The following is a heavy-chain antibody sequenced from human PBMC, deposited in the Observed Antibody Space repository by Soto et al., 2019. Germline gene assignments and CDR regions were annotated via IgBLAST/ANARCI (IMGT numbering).Heavy chain of an antibody. CDR2: FTDSGIT. V-gene: IGHV4-34*01. J-gene: IGHJ1*01. Sequence: QGQLQQWGAGLLKPSETLSLIGAGYGGSFSDYYWGWIRQPPGKGLEFIGEFTDSGITNYNPSLKSRVTVSADTSNNQFSLKLRSVTAADTAVYYCARSRGGVQDWGQGTLVTVSS. D-gene: IGHD3-10*01. CDR3: ARSRGGVQD. CDR1: GGSFSDYY.